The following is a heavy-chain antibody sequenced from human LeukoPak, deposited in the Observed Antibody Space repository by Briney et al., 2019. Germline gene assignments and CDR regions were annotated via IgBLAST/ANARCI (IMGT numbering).Heavy chain of an antibody. CDR3: ARGEGIAAAGTGDFDY. V-gene: IGHV4-34*01. D-gene: IGHD6-13*01. J-gene: IGHJ4*02. Sequence: SETLSLTCAVYGGSFSGYYWSWIRQPPGKGLEWIGEINHSGSTNYNPSLKSRVTISVDTSKNQFSLKLSSVTAADTAVYYCARGEGIAAAGTGDFDYWGQGTLVTVSS. CDR1: GGSFSGYY. CDR2: INHSGST.